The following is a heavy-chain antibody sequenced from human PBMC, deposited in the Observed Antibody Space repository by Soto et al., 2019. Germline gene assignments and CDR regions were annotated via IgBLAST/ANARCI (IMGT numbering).Heavy chain of an antibody. CDR1: GFTFSNYA. Sequence: GGSLRLSCAASGFTFSNYAMTWVRQAPGVGLEWVSVISGSGGTTYYADSVKGRFTISRDNSKNTLYLQMNSLRAEDTAVYYCARGPFNSGRYNGMDVWGQGTTVTVSS. CDR3: ARGPFNSGRYNGMDV. V-gene: IGHV3-23*01. J-gene: IGHJ6*02. D-gene: IGHD3-10*01. CDR2: ISGSGGTT.